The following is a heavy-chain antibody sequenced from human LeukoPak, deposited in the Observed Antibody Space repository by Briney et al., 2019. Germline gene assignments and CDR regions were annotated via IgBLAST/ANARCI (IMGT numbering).Heavy chain of an antibody. D-gene: IGHD5-18*01. CDR2: IYYSGST. Sequence: KPSETLSLTCTVSGGSISSSSYYWGWIRQPPGKGLEWIGSIYYSGSTNYNPSLKSRVTISVDTSKNQFSLKLSSVTAADTAVYYCARERGGYSYGSGVFDYWGQGTLVTVSS. V-gene: IGHV4-39*07. CDR3: ARERGGYSYGSGVFDY. J-gene: IGHJ4*02. CDR1: GGSISSSSYY.